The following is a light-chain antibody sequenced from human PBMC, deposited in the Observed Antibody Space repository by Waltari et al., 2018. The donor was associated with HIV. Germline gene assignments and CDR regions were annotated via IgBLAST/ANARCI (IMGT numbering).Light chain of an antibody. J-gene: IGLJ1*01. CDR3: QSYDSSLGASF. CDR2: ANS. CDR1: SANIAAHYY. V-gene: IGLV1-40*01. Sequence: QSVVTQPPSVSGAPGPRVTISCTGNSANIAAHYYLHWYQHLPGTAPKLLIYANSNRPSGVPDRFSGSKSGTSASLAITGLQAEDEADYFCQSYDSSLGASFFGTGTMVTVL.